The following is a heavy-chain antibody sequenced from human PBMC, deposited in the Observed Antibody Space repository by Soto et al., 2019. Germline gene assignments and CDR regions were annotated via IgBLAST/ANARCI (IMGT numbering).Heavy chain of an antibody. CDR2: ISYSGST. CDR3: DRWTQRGYDILTGYYSSWVEP. CDR1: GGCISSGNYY. Sequence: SETLSLTCTVSGGCISSGNYYWSWIRQPPGKGLEWIGFISYSGSTYYSLSLKSRVTISVDTSKNQFSLKLSYVTAADTAVYYCDRWTQRGYDILTGYYSSWVEPWGQGTLV. V-gene: IGHV4-30-4*01. D-gene: IGHD3-9*01. J-gene: IGHJ5*02.